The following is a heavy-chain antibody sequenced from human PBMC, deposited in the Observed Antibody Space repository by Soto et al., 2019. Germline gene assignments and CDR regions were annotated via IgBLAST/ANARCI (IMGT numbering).Heavy chain of an antibody. J-gene: IGHJ3*02. Sequence: LRLSCAASGFTFSSYSMNWVRQAPGKGLEWVSYISSSSSTIYYADSVKGRFTISRDNAKNSLYLQMNSLRDEDTAVYYCAGGADFWSGYYIVDAFDIWGQGTMVTVSS. D-gene: IGHD3-3*01. CDR3: AGGADFWSGYYIVDAFDI. CDR2: ISSSSSTI. V-gene: IGHV3-48*02. CDR1: GFTFSSYS.